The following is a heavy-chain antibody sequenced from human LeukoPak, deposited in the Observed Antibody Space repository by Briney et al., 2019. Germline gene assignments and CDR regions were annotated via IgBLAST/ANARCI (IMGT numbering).Heavy chain of an antibody. J-gene: IGHJ4*02. Sequence: SETLSLTCTVSGGSISSYYWSWIRQPPGKGLERIGYIYYSGSTNYNPSLKSRVTISVDTSKNPFSLKLSSVTAADTAVYYCARGRYSYGSLFDYWGQGTLVTVSS. CDR2: IYYSGST. CDR1: GGSISSYY. CDR3: ARGRYSYGSLFDY. D-gene: IGHD5-18*01. V-gene: IGHV4-59*08.